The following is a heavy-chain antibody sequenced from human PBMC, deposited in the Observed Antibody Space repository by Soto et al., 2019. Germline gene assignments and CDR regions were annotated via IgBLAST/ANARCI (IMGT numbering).Heavy chain of an antibody. Sequence: SETLSLTCAVYGESFSGYYSTSIRQPPGTGLEWIGEINHSGSTNYNPSLKSRVTISVDTSKNQFSLKLISVTAADTAVYYCARDKITGLLDYWGQGTLVTVSS. CDR2: INHSGST. D-gene: IGHD2-8*02. CDR1: GESFSGYY. J-gene: IGHJ4*02. V-gene: IGHV4-34*01. CDR3: ARDKITGLLDY.